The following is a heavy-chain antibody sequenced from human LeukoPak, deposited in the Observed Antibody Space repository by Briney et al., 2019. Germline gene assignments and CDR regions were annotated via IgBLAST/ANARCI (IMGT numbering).Heavy chain of an antibody. CDR2: IWYDGSNK. CDR1: GFTFSSYG. V-gene: IGHV3-33*01. D-gene: IGHD2-21*02. CDR3: ARDKAYCGGDCYNDAFDI. Sequence: GRSLRLSCAASGFTFSSYGMHWVRQAPGKGLEWVAVIWYDGSNKYYADSVKGRFTISRDNSKNTLYLQMNSLRAEDTAVYYCARDKAYCGGDCYNDAFDIWGQGTMVTVSS. J-gene: IGHJ3*02.